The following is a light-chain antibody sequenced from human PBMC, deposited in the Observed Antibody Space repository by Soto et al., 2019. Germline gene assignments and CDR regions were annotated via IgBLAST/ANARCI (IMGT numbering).Light chain of an antibody. CDR1: QDISNY. Sequence: DIQMTQSPSSLSASVGDRVTITCQASQDISNYLNWYQQKPGKAPKLLIYDASNLETGVPSRFSGSGSGTDFTFTISRLEPEDFAVYYCHQYAYQQTFGQGTKVEI. CDR2: DAS. J-gene: IGKJ1*01. V-gene: IGKV1-33*01. CDR3: HQYAYQQT.